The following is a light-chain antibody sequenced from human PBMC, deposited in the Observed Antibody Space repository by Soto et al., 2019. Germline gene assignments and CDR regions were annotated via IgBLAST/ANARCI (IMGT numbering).Light chain of an antibody. V-gene: IGKV3-11*01. CDR2: ATS. CDR1: QNINSY. CDR3: QQRSSWPFT. J-gene: IGKJ3*01. Sequence: IVLTQSPATLSLSPGERATLSCRASQNINSYLAWYQQKPGQAPRLLIYATSNRATGIPARFSGSGSGTDFTLSISSLEPEDCAVYYCQQRSSWPFTFGPGTKVDIK.